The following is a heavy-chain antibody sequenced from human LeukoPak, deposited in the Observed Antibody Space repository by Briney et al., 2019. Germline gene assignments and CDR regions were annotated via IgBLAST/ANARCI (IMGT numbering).Heavy chain of an antibody. J-gene: IGHJ4*02. D-gene: IGHD6-19*01. CDR1: GFTFSNYW. CDR2: ISGSGGST. V-gene: IGHV3-23*01. CDR3: AKGREWLVQYYFDY. Sequence: GGSLSLSCAASGFTFSNYWMSWVRQAPGKGLEWVSAISGSGGSTYYADSVKGRFTISRDNSKNTLYLQMNSLRAEDTAVYYCAKGREWLVQYYFDYWGQGTLVTVSS.